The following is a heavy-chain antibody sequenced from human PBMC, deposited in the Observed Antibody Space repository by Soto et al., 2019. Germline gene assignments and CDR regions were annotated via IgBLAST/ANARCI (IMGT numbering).Heavy chain of an antibody. J-gene: IGHJ6*03. V-gene: IGHV3-23*01. CDR3: AKDSESDIVVVPAAATSTLPTYYYMDV. CDR2: ISGSGGST. D-gene: IGHD2-2*01. Sequence: GGSLRLSCAASGFTFSSYAMSWVRQAPGKGLEWVSAISGSGGSTYYADSVKGRFTISRDNSKNTLYLQMNSLRAEDTAVYYCAKDSESDIVVVPAAATSTLPTYYYMDVWGKGTTVTVSS. CDR1: GFTFSSYA.